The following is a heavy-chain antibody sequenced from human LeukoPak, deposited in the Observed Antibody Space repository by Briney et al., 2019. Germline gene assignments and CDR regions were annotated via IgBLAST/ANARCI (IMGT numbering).Heavy chain of an antibody. CDR2: IYYSGST. V-gene: IGHV4-59*01. D-gene: IGHD2-21*02. J-gene: IGHJ3*02. Sequence: SETLSLTCTVPGGSISSYYWSWIRQPPGKGLEWIGYIYYSGSTNYNPSLKSRVTISVDTSKNQFSLKLSSVTAADTAVYYCARQLAYCGGDCMIDAFDTWGQGTMVTVSS. CDR1: GGSISSYY. CDR3: ARQLAYCGGDCMIDAFDT.